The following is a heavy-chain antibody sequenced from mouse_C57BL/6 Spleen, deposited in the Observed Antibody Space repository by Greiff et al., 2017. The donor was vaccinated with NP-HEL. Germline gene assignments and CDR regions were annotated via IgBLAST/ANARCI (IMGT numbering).Heavy chain of an antibody. CDR2: INPSNGGT. D-gene: IGHD4-1*01. J-gene: IGHJ1*03. CDR3: ARELGRGWYFDV. V-gene: IGHV1-53*01. CDR1: GYTFTSYW. Sequence: QVQLQQPGTELVKPGASVKLSCKASGYTFTSYWMHWVKQRPGQGLEWIGNINPSNGGTNYNEKFKSKATLTVDKSASTAYMQLSSLTSEDSAVYYCARELGRGWYFDVWGTGTTVTVSS.